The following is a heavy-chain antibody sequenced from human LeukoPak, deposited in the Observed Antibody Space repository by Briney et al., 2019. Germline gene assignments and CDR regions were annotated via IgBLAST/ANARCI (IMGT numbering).Heavy chain of an antibody. CDR1: GFTFSSSA. V-gene: IGHV3-23*01. D-gene: IGHD2-2*01. CDR3: AKVRCSTTSCSPNWFDR. CDR2: ISGGGTGT. Sequence: GGSPRLSCAASGFTFSSSAMSWVRQAPGKGLEWVSTISGGGTGTYYADSVKGRFTISRDNSKNTLYLQMNSLGAEDTAVYHCAKVRCSTTSCSPNWFDRWGQGTLVTVSS. J-gene: IGHJ5*02.